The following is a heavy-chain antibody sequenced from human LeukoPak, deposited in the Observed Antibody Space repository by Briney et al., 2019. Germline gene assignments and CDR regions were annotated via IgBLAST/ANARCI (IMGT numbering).Heavy chain of an antibody. CDR3: ARRRSIQLWASFDY. D-gene: IGHD5-18*01. CDR2: IIPIFGTA. J-gene: IGHJ4*02. Sequence: SVKVSCKASGGTFSSYAISWVRQAPGQGLEWMGGIIPIFGTANYAQKFQGRVTITADESTSTAYMELSSLRSEDTAVYYCARRRSIQLWASFDYWGQGTLVTVSS. CDR1: GGTFSSYA. V-gene: IGHV1-69*01.